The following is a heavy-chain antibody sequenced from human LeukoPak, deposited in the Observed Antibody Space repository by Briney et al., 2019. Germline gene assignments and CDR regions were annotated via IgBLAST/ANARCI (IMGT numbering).Heavy chain of an antibody. V-gene: IGHV3-11*04. J-gene: IGHJ4*02. CDR2: ISSSGSTI. Sequence: GGSLRLSCAASGFTFSDYYMSWIRQAPGKGLEWVSYISSSGSTIYYADSVKGRFTISRDNAKNSLYLQMNSLRAEDRAVYYCASAYSSSWYAEYYFDYWGQGTLVTASS. CDR1: GFTFSDYY. CDR3: ASAYSSSWYAEYYFDY. D-gene: IGHD6-13*01.